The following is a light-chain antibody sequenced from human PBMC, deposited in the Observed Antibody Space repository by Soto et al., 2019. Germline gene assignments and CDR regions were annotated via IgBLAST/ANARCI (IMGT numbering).Light chain of an antibody. Sequence: DIQMTQSPSSLSASVGDRVTITCRASQSISSYLNWYQQKPGKAPKLLIYAASSLQSGVPSRFSGSASGTDCTLTISSLQPEDFATYYCQQSYSTPWTFGQGTKVEIK. CDR3: QQSYSTPWT. CDR1: QSISSY. V-gene: IGKV1-39*01. CDR2: AAS. J-gene: IGKJ1*01.